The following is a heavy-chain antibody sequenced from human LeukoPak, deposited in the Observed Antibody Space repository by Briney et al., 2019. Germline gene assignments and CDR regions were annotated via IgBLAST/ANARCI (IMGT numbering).Heavy chain of an antibody. CDR1: GGSISSYY. V-gene: IGHV4-59*01. CDR3: ARVVGGTLRP. CDR2: IYYSGGT. Sequence: SETLSLTCTVSGGSISSYYWSWIRQPPGKGLEWIGYIYYSGGTNYNPSLKSRVTISVDTSKNQFSLKLSSVTAADTAVYYCARVVGGTLRPWGQGTLVTVSS. J-gene: IGHJ5*02. D-gene: IGHD3-16*01.